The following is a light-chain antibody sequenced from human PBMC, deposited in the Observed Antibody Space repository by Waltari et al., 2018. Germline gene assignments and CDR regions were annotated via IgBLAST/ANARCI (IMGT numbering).Light chain of an antibody. Sequence: SYELTQPPSVSVSPGQTASITCSGDQLGDKYACWYQQKPGQSPVLVIYQVSKRPSGIPERFSGSNSGNTATLTISGTQAMDEADYYCQAWDSSTAVFGGGTKLTVL. CDR3: QAWDSSTAV. CDR2: QVS. CDR1: QLGDKY. V-gene: IGLV3-1*01. J-gene: IGLJ2*01.